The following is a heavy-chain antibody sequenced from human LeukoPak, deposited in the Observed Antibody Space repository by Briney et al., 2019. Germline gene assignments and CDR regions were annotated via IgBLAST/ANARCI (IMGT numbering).Heavy chain of an antibody. CDR3: AKDFFLVRGVIITGAYFDY. D-gene: IGHD3-10*01. CDR1: GFIFSSHG. Sequence: PGGSLRLSCAASGFIFSSHGMNWVRQAPGKGLEWVSVIYSGGSTYYADSVKGKFTISRDNSKNTLYLQMNSLRAEDTAVYYCAKDFFLVRGVIITGAYFDYWGQGTLVTVSS. CDR2: IYSGGST. J-gene: IGHJ4*02. V-gene: IGHV3-66*01.